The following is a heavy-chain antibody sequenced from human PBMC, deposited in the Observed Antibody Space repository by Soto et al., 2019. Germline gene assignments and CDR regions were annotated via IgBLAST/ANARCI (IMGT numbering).Heavy chain of an antibody. D-gene: IGHD3-22*01. CDR1: GGSFSGYY. CDR2: INHSGST. V-gene: IGHV4-34*01. CDR3: ARAGYYDSSGYYYDY. J-gene: IGHJ4*02. Sequence: SETLSLTCAVYGGSFSGYYWSWIRQPPGKGLEWIGEINHSGSTNYNPSLKSRVTISVDTSKNQFSLKLSSVTAADTAVYYCARAGYYDSSGYYYDYWGPGTLVTV.